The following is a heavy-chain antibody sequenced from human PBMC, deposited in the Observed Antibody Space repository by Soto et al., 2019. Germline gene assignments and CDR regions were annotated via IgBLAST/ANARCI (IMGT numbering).Heavy chain of an antibody. CDR2: IYPGDSDT. CDR1: GYSFTSYW. Sequence: GESLKISCKGSGYSFTSYWIGWVRQMPGKGLEWMGIIYPGDSDTRYSPSFQGQVTISADKSISTAYLQWSSLMASHTTMYYCARGHSYGSYYYYGMDVWGQGTTVTVSS. CDR3: ARGHSYGSYYYYGMDV. D-gene: IGHD5-18*01. J-gene: IGHJ6*02. V-gene: IGHV5-51*01.